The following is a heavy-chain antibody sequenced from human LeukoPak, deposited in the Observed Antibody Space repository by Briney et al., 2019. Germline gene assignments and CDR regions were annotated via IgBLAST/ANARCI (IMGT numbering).Heavy chain of an antibody. J-gene: IGHJ4*02. Sequence: PGGSLRLSCAASGFTFSHAWMSWVRQAPGKGLEWVGRIKSKTDGGTADYAAPVKGTVTISRDDSKSTLYLQMNSLKTEDTAVYYCTAHRGYCGGFSCMGYWGQGTLVTVSS. CDR2: IKSKTDGGTA. V-gene: IGHV3-15*01. CDR1: GFTFSHAW. D-gene: IGHD2-15*01. CDR3: TAHRGYCGGFSCMGY.